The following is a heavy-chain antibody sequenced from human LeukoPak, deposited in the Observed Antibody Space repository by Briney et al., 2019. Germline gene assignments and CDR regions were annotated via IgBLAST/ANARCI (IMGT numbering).Heavy chain of an antibody. Sequence: PGGSLRLSCAASGFTFSSYDIYWVRQAPGKGLEFVSGISSNGGSTYYANSVKGRFTISRDNSKNTLYLQMSSLRAEDMAVYYCAREKRLGFDYWGQGTLVTVSS. CDR1: GFTFSSYD. V-gene: IGHV3-64*01. CDR3: AREKRLGFDY. CDR2: ISSNGGST. J-gene: IGHJ4*02. D-gene: IGHD6-19*01.